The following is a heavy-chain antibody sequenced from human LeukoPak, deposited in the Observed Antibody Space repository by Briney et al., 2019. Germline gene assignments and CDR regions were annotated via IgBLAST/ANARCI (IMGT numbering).Heavy chain of an antibody. D-gene: IGHD4-17*01. CDR1: GDSIRGFY. V-gene: IGHV4-4*07. CDR3: ARGLPSYGDYVDYYFYMDV. J-gene: IGHJ6*03. CDR2: ISTSGST. Sequence: SETLSLTCTVSGDSIRGFYWSWIRQPAGKGLQWIGRISTSGSTNYNPSLKSRVTMSVDRSTNEFSLTVRSVTAADTALYYCARGLPSYGDYVDYYFYMDVWGKGTTVTVSS.